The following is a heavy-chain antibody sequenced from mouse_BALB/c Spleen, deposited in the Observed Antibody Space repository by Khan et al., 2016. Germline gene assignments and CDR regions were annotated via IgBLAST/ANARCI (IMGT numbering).Heavy chain of an antibody. CDR2: IYPSDIYT. CDR1: GYTFTSYW. D-gene: IGHD2-4*01. J-gene: IGHJ3*01. Sequence: QVQLQQPGAELVRPGASVKLSCKASGYTFTSYWINWMKQRPGQGLEWIGNIYPSDIYTNYNQKFKDKATLTVDKSSSTAYMQLSSPTSEDSAIYYCTIGESTKIRGFAYWGQGTLVTVSA. CDR3: TIGESTKIRGFAY. V-gene: IGHV1-69*02.